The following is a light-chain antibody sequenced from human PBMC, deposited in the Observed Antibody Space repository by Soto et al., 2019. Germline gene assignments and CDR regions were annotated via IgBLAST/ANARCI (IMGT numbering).Light chain of an antibody. CDR2: LTS. V-gene: IGKV3-11*01. CDR1: QAVNTR. CDR3: HQRQSWPRT. J-gene: IGKJ1*01. Sequence: EIVLTQSPGTLSLSPGERATLSCRASQAVNTRLAWYQHKPGQAPRLLIYLTSNRATGIPARFSGSGSGTDFTLTISSLEPEDSAVYYCHQRQSWPRTFGQGTKVDI.